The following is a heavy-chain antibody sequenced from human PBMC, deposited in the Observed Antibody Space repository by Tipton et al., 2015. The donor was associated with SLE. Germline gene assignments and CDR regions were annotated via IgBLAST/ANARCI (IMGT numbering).Heavy chain of an antibody. CDR2: ISSSSSYI. J-gene: IGHJ4*02. CDR1: GFTFSSYS. D-gene: IGHD4-23*01. Sequence: SLRLSCAASGFTFSSYSMNWVRQAPGKGLEWVSSISSSSSYIYYADSVEGRFTISRDNAKNSLYLQMNSLRAEDTAVYYCARDGGPIPFDYWGQGTLVTVSS. V-gene: IGHV3-21*03. CDR3: ARDGGPIPFDY.